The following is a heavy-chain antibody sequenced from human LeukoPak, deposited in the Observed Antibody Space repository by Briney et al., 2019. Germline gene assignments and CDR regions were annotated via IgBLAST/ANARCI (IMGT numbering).Heavy chain of an antibody. CDR2: ISSSSSTI. CDR3: ARDPYSSSWYRGDAFDI. D-gene: IGHD6-13*01. CDR1: GFTLSTYA. J-gene: IGHJ3*02. V-gene: IGHV3-48*04. Sequence: GGSLRLSCAASGFTLSTYAMSWVRQAPGKGLEWVSYISSSSSTIYYADSVKGRFTISRDNAKNSLYLQMNSLRAEDTAVYYCARDPYSSSWYRGDAFDIWGQGTMVTVSS.